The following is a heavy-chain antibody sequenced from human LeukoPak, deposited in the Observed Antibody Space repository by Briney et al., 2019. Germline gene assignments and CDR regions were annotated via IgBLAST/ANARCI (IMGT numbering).Heavy chain of an antibody. CDR1: GGSISSGGYY. V-gene: IGHV4-31*03. CDR2: IYYSGST. CDR3: ARGIITHDFWSGYYSNYFDY. Sequence: SETLSLTCTVSGGSISSGGYYWSWIRQHPGKGLEWIGYIYYSGSTYYNPSLKSRVTISVDTSKNQFSLKLSSVTAADTAVYYCARGIITHDFWSGYYSNYFDYWGQGTLVTVSS. D-gene: IGHD3-3*01. J-gene: IGHJ4*02.